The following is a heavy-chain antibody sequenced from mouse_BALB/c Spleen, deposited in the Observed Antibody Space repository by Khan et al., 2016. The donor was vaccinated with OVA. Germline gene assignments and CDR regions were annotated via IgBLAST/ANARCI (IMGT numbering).Heavy chain of an antibody. CDR1: GYTFTSYW. CDR2: IDPYDSET. J-gene: IGHJ3*01. Sequence: VQLQQSGAELVRPGASVKLSYEASGYTFTSYWMNWVKQSPEQGLEWIGRIDPYDSETHYNQNFKDKAILTVDKSSSTAYMQLSSLTSEDSAVYFCARNPFAYWGQGTLVTVSA. V-gene: IGHV1-52*01. CDR3: ARNPFAY.